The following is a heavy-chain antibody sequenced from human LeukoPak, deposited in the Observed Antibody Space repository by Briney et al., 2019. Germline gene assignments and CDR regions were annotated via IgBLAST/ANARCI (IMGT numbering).Heavy chain of an antibody. CDR1: GYTFTGYF. D-gene: IGHD4-17*01. CDR2: VNPGNGGT. J-gene: IGHJ4*02. Sequence: ASVKVSCKASGYTFTGYFLHWVRQAPRQGLEWMGWVNPGNGGTNYAQKFRGRVTMTRDTSISTAYMELSSLRSDDTAMYYCARGTAMVTRDSWGQGTLVTVSS. CDR3: ARGTAMVTRDS. V-gene: IGHV1-2*02.